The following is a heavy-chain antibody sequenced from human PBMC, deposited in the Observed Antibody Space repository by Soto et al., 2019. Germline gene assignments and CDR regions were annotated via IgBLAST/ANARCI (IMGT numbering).Heavy chain of an antibody. J-gene: IGHJ6*04. CDR3: ARVVWDLSSGWKIYYYYYGMHV. CDR2: INHSGST. Sequence: SETLSLTCAVYGGSFSGYYWSWIRQPPGKGLEWIGEINHSGSTNYNPSLKSRVTISVDTSKNQFSLKLSSVTAADTAVYYCARVVWDLSSGWKIYYYYYGMHVWGKGTTLTVS. CDR1: GGSFSGYY. D-gene: IGHD6-19*01. V-gene: IGHV4-34*01.